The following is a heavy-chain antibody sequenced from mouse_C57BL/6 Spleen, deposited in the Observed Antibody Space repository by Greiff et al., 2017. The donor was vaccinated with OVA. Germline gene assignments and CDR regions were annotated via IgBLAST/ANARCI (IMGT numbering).Heavy chain of an antibody. CDR1: GYTFTSYW. CDR3: TAQATY. Sequence: QVQLQQPGAELVKPGASVKLSCKASGYTFTSYWMQWVKQRPGQGLEWIGEIDPSDSYTNYNQKFKGKATLTVDTSSSTAYMQLSSLTSEDSAVYYCTAQATYWGQGTLVTVSA. CDR2: IDPSDSYT. J-gene: IGHJ3*01. V-gene: IGHV1-50*01. D-gene: IGHD3-2*02.